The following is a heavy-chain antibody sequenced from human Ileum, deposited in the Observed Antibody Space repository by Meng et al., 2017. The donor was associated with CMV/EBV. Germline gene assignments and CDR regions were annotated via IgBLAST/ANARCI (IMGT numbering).Heavy chain of an antibody. CDR1: GFIFSSHW. J-gene: IGHJ4*02. V-gene: IGHV3-74*01. CDR3: TRGPGSGGYGNFGY. Sequence: GESLKISCAASGFIFSSHWMHWVRQAPGKGLVWISRINSDGTTTTYADSVKGRFTISRDNAKNTLYLQMNSLRADDTAVYYCTRGPGSGGYGNFGYWGQGTLVTVSS. D-gene: IGHD3-16*01. CDR2: INSDGTTT.